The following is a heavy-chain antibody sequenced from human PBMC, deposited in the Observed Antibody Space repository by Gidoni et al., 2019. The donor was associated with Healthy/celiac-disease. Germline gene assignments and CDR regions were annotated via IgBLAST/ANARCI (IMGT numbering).Heavy chain of an antibody. Sequence: QVQLVESGGGVVQPGRSLRLSCAASGFTFSSYGMHWVRQAPGKGLEWVAVIWYDGSNKYYADSVKGRFTTSRDNSKNTLYLQMNSLRAEDTAVYYCARVAAAGTLDYWGQGTLVTVSS. D-gene: IGHD6-13*01. CDR3: ARVAAAGTLDY. CDR2: IWYDGSNK. V-gene: IGHV3-33*01. CDR1: GFTFSSYG. J-gene: IGHJ4*02.